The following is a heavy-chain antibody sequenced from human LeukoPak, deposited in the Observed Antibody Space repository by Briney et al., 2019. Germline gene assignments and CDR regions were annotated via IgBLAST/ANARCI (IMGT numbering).Heavy chain of an antibody. J-gene: IGHJ4*02. V-gene: IGHV3-21*01. CDR2: ISSSSYI. D-gene: IGHD1-26*01. Sequence: GGSLRLSCAASGFPFSIYSMNWVRQAPGKGLEWVSSISSSSYIYYADSVKGRFTISRDNAKNSLYLQMNSLRVEDTAVYYCARDSRQWAKAVDYWGQGTLVTVSS. CDR1: GFPFSIYS. CDR3: ARDSRQWAKAVDY.